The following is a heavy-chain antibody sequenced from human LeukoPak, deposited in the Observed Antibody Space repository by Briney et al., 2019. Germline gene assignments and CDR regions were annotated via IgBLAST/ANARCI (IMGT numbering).Heavy chain of an antibody. D-gene: IGHD3-10*01. CDR3: AKNGHGSGSYYPRTKYYFDY. CDR2: ISSSSSYI. J-gene: IGHJ4*02. V-gene: IGHV3-21*04. Sequence: PGGSLRLSCAASGFTFSSYSMNWVRQAPRKGLEWVSSISSSSSYIYYADFVKGRFTICRDNSKNTLYLQMNSLRAEDTAVYYCAKNGHGSGSYYPRTKYYFDYWGQGTLVTVSS. CDR1: GFTFSSYS.